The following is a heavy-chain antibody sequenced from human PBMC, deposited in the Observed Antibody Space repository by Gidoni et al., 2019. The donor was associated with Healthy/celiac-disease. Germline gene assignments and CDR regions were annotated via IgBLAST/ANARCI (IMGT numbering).Heavy chain of an antibody. Sequence: QVQLVQSGAEVKKPGASVKVSCKASGYTFTSYYMHWVRQAPGQGLEWMGIIHPSGDSTSYAQKFQGRVTMTRDTSTGTVYMELSSLRSEDAAVYYCARSGEGYGSGAMDVWGQGTTVTVSS. V-gene: IGHV1-46*03. D-gene: IGHD3-10*01. CDR1: GYTFTSYY. J-gene: IGHJ6*02. CDR3: ARSGEGYGSGAMDV. CDR2: IHPSGDST.